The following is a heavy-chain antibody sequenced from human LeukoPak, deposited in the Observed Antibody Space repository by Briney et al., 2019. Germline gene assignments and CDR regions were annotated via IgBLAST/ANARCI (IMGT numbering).Heavy chain of an antibody. CDR3: ARFRYSYASPMAGYDAFDI. Sequence: SVKVSCKASGGTFSSYAISWVRQAPGQGLEWMGRIIPIFGTANYAQKFQGRVTITTDESTSTAYMELSSLRSEDTAVYYCARFRYSYASPMAGYDAFDIWGQGTMVTVFS. CDR2: IIPIFGTA. J-gene: IGHJ3*02. D-gene: IGHD5-18*01. V-gene: IGHV1-69*05. CDR1: GGTFSSYA.